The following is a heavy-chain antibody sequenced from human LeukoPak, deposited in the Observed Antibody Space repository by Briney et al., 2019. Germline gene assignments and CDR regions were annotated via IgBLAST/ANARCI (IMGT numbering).Heavy chain of an antibody. CDR3: ARDQRYYYDSSGYYYGWFDP. CDR2: IYTSGST. D-gene: IGHD3-22*01. Sequence: SETLSLICTVSGGSISSYYWSWIRQPAGKGLEWIGRIYTSGSTNYNPSLKSRVTMSVDTSKNQFSLKLSSVTAADTAVYYCARDQRYYYDSSGYYYGWFDPWGQGTLVAVSS. J-gene: IGHJ5*02. CDR1: GGSISSYY. V-gene: IGHV4-4*07.